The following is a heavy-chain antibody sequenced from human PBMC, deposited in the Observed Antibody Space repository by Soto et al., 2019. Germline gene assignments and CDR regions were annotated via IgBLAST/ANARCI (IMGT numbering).Heavy chain of an antibody. CDR1: GFTFSSYA. D-gene: IGHD3-10*01. J-gene: IGHJ6*02. Sequence: GGSLRLSCAASGFTFSSYAMHWVRQAPGKGLEWVAVISYDGSNKYYADSVKGRFTISRENSKNTLYLQMNSLRAEDTAVYYCAKGYRLWFGELFQQTYYYYYYGMDVWGQGTTVTVSS. V-gene: IGHV3-30-3*01. CDR3: AKGYRLWFGELFQQTYYYYYYGMDV. CDR2: ISYDGSNK.